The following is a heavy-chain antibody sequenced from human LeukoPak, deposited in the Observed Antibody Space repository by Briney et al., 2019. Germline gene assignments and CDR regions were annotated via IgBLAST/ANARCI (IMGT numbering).Heavy chain of an antibody. Sequence: PGGSLRLSCAASGFTFSSYGLHWVRQAPGKGLEWVAFIRYDGSNKYYADSVKGRVTISRDNSKNTLYLQMNSLRAEDTALYYCARERTVVVTATFDYWGQGTLVTVSS. J-gene: IGHJ4*02. V-gene: IGHV3-30*02. CDR3: ARERTVVVTATFDY. CDR2: IRYDGSNK. CDR1: GFTFSSYG. D-gene: IGHD2-21*02.